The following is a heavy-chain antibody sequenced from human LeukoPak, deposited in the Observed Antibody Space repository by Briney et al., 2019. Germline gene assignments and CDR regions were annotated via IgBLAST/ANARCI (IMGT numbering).Heavy chain of an antibody. CDR1: GGSISSGGYY. D-gene: IGHD3-3*01. V-gene: IGHV4-30-2*01. CDR2: IYHSGST. Sequence: PSQTLSLTCTVSGGSISSGGYYWSWIRQPPGKGLEWIGYIYHSGSTYYNPSLKSRVTISVDRSKNQFSLKLSSVTAADTAVYYCARREDDFWSGYYGAFDIWGQGTMVTVSS. CDR3: ARREDDFWSGYYGAFDI. J-gene: IGHJ3*02.